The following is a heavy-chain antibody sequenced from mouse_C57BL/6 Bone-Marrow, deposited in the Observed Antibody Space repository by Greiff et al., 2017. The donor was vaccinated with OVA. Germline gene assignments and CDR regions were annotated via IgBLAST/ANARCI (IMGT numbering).Heavy chain of an antibody. CDR2: IYPRSGNT. J-gene: IGHJ4*01. CDR1: GYTFTSYG. Sequence: QVQLQQSGAELARPGASVQLSCKASGYTFTSYGISWVKQRTGQGLEWIGEIYPRSGNTYYNEKFKGKATLTADKSSSTAYMELRSLTSEDSAVYFCARNGDYGSSYDAMDYWGQGTSVTVSS. V-gene: IGHV1-81*01. D-gene: IGHD1-1*01. CDR3: ARNGDYGSSYDAMDY.